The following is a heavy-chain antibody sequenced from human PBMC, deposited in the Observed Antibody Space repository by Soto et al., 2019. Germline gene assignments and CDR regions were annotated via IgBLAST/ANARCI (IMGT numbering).Heavy chain of an antibody. J-gene: IGHJ4*02. CDR1: GFTFSSYA. V-gene: IGHV3-64*01. CDR3: ARGPGYYFDY. Sequence: SLRLSCAASGFTFSSYAMHCVRQAPGKGLEYVSAISSNGGSTYYANSVKGRFTISRDNSKNTLYLQMGSLRAEDMAVYYCARGPGYYFDYWGQGTLVTVSS. CDR2: ISSNGGST.